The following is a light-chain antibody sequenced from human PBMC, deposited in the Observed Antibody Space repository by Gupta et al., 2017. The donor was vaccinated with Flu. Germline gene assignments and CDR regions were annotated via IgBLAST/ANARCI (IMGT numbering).Light chain of an antibody. CDR1: LSVGSN. V-gene: IGKV3D-15*01. CDR3: HQYDNWPGT. J-gene: IGKJ1*01. CDR2: GAS. Sequence: MTQSPALLSVSPGARVTLPCRASLSVGSNLAWYQQKAGQAPSLLIYGASIRATGLPDRFSGGGSGTEFNLTISSLQSEDFVLYFCHQYDNWPGTFGQGTKVEIK.